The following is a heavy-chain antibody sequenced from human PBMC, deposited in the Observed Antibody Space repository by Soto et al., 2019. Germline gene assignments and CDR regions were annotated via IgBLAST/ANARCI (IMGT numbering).Heavy chain of an antibody. V-gene: IGHV3-13*01. J-gene: IGHJ2*01. CDR2: IGTAGDT. D-gene: IGHD3-9*01. CDR1: GFTFSSYD. Sequence: PVGSLRLSCAASGFTFSSYDMHWVRQATGKGLEWVSAIGTAGDTYYPGSVKGRFTISRENAKNSLYLQMNSLRAEDTAVYYCARGASTYDILTGYPHWYFDLWGRGTLVTVSS. CDR3: ARGASTYDILTGYPHWYFDL.